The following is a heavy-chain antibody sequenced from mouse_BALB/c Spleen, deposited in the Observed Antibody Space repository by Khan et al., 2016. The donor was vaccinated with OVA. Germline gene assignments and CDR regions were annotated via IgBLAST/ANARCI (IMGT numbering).Heavy chain of an antibody. CDR1: GYTFTNYG. Sequence: QIQLVQSGPELKQPGETVKISCKASGYTFTNYGMNWVKQSPGKALKWMGWINTYTGEPTYADDFKGRFAFSLETSASTAYLQINNLKNEDTATDFCARPPYFSDTLYYWGQGTSVTVSS. D-gene: IGHD2-10*01. CDR2: INTYTGEP. CDR3: ARPPYFSDTLYY. J-gene: IGHJ4*01. V-gene: IGHV9-3-1*01.